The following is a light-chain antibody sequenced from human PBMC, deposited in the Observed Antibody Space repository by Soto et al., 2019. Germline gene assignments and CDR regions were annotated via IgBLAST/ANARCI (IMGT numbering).Light chain of an antibody. CDR1: QGISTS. CDR3: QQSYNTPRT. CDR2: DAS. Sequence: DIPMTQSPSSLSASVGDRVTITCRASQGISTSLNWYQQKPGKAPKLLIYDASTLQSEVPSRFSGSGSGTDFTLTISSLQPEDFATYSCQQSYNTPRTFGQGTKIEIK. V-gene: IGKV1-39*01. J-gene: IGKJ1*01.